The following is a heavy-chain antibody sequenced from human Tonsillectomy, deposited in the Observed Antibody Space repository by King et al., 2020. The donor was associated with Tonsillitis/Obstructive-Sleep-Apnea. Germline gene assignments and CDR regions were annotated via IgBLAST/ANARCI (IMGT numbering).Heavy chain of an antibody. J-gene: IGHJ6*02. CDR1: GGSISSYY. CDR2: IYYSGST. CDR3: ARGLRLRWLRGFYGMDV. V-gene: IGHV4-59*01. D-gene: IGHD5-18*01. Sequence: QLQESGPGLVKPSETLSLTCTVSGGSISSYYWSWIRQPPGKGLEWIGYIYYSGSTNYNPSLKSRVTISVDTSKNQFSLKLSSVTAADTAVYYCARGLRLRWLRGFYGMDVWGQGTTVTVSS.